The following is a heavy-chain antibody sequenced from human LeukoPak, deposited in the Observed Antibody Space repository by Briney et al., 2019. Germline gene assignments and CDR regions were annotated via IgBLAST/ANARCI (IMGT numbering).Heavy chain of an antibody. D-gene: IGHD2-2*01. CDR2: ISGSGGST. J-gene: IGHJ4*02. CDR3: AKDVGDIVVVPAANFDY. CDR1: GFTFSSYA. V-gene: IGHV3-23*01. Sequence: PGGSLRLSCAASGFTFSSYAMSWVRQAPGKGLEWVSAISGSGGSTYYADSVKGRSTISRDNSKNTLYLQMNSLRAEDTAVYYCAKDVGDIVVVPAANFDYWGQGTLVTVSS.